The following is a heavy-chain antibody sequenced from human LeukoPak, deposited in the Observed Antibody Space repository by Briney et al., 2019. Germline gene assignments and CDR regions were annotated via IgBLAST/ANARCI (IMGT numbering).Heavy chain of an antibody. CDR3: ARAYTGFDY. Sequence: ASVKVSCKASGYTFTSYGISWVRQAPGQGLEWMGWISAYNSNTKYTQKLQGRVTMTTDTSTSTAYMELRSLRSDDTAAYYCARAYTGFDYWGQGTLVTVSS. CDR1: GYTFTSYG. D-gene: IGHD5-18*01. CDR2: ISAYNSNT. V-gene: IGHV1-18*04. J-gene: IGHJ4*02.